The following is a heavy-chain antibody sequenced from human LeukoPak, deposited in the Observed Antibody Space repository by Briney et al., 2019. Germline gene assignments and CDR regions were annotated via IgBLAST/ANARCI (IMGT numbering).Heavy chain of an antibody. Sequence: GGSLRLSCAASGFTFSSYAISCVRQAPGKGLEWVAAISGSGGSTYYADSVKGRFTIYRDNSKNTLYLQMNSLRVEDTAVYYCARGTAILYYFDYWGQGTLVTVSS. CDR2: ISGSGGST. CDR1: GFTFSSYA. J-gene: IGHJ4*02. CDR3: ARGTAILYYFDY. V-gene: IGHV3-23*01.